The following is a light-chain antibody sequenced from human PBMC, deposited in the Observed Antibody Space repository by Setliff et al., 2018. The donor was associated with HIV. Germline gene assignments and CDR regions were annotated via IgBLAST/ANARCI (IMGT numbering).Light chain of an antibody. V-gene: IGLV2-11*01. CDR2: DVN. CDR1: NSDVGGYKY. J-gene: IGLJ1*01. CDR3: CSYAGSYTFDV. Sequence: QSALTQPRSVSGSPGQSVTISCTGTNSDVGGYKYVSWYQHHPGKAPKHMIYDVNKRPSGVPDRFSGSKSGSTASLTISGLQAEDEADYYCCSYAGSYTFDVFGTGTKVTVL.